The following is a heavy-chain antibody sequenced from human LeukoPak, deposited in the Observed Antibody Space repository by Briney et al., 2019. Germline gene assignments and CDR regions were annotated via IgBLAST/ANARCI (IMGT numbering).Heavy chain of an antibody. Sequence: GGSLRLSCAASGITFSSYGMSWVRQAPGKGLEWVSSISSTGGTTYYADSVKGRFTISRDNSKNTLYLQMNSLRAEDTAVYYCARGPSGYHNTGGQGTLVTVSS. D-gene: IGHD5-12*01. CDR1: GITFSSYG. V-gene: IGHV3-23*01. CDR3: ARGPSGYHNT. J-gene: IGHJ4*02. CDR2: ISSTGGTT.